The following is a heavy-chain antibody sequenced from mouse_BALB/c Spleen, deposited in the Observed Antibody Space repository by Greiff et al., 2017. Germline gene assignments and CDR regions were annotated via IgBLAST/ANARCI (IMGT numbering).Heavy chain of an antibody. CDR2: IYPGNSDT. D-gene: IGHD2-2*01. CDR1: GYSFTSYW. J-gene: IGHJ2*01. CDR3: TRGYARGDYFDY. V-gene: IGHV1-5*01. Sequence: EVMLVESGTVLARPGASVKMSCKASGYSFTSYWMHWVKQRPGQGLEWIGAIYPGNSDTSYNQKFKGKAKLTAVTSASTAYMELSSLTNEDSAVYYCTRGYARGDYFDYWGQGTTLTVSS.